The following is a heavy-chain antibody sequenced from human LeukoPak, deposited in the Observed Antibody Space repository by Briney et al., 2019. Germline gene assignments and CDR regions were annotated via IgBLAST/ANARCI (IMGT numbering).Heavy chain of an antibody. J-gene: IGHJ3*02. Sequence: GESLRLSCAASGFTFSNYVMIWVRQAPGKGLEWVSGITASGDSTYYGDSVKGRFTMSRDNSKNTVYLQMNSLRAEDTAVYYCARDRVGAFDIWGQGTIVTVSS. CDR2: ITASGDST. CDR1: GFTFSNYV. D-gene: IGHD3-10*01. V-gene: IGHV3-23*01. CDR3: ARDRVGAFDI.